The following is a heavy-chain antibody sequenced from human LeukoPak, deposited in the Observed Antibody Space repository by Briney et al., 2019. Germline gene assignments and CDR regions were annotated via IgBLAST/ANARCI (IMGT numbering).Heavy chain of an antibody. D-gene: IGHD5-18*01. Sequence: ASVKVSCKASGYTFTGYYMHWVRQAPGQGLEWMGWINPNSGGTNYAQKFQGRVTMTRDTSISTAYMELSGLRSDDTAVYYCARDIAAMDAFDIWGQGTTVTISS. CDR2: INPNSGGT. CDR1: GYTFTGYY. CDR3: ARDIAAMDAFDI. V-gene: IGHV1-2*02. J-gene: IGHJ3*02.